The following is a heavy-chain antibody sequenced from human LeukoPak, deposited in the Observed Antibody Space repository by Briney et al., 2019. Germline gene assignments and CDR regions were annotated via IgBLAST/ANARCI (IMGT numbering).Heavy chain of an antibody. D-gene: IGHD6-19*01. J-gene: IGHJ4*02. CDR1: GFTFSGYA. V-gene: IGHV3-23*01. CDR2: ISGGADNT. Sequence: GGSLRLSCAASGFTFSGYAMSWVRQAPGKGLEWVSAISGGADNTYFADSMQGRFTISRDNSKDTVYLQMNSLEAEDAAVYYCAKCRGGSGWFFDYWGQGTLVTVSS. CDR3: AKCRGGSGWFFDY.